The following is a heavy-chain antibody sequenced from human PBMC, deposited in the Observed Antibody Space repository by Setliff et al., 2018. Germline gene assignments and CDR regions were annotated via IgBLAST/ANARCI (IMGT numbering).Heavy chain of an antibody. CDR3: ARGRNIAARLLDS. V-gene: IGHV4-34*01. D-gene: IGHD2-15*01. Sequence: PSETLSLTCGASGGTFSDYFWTWIRQSPGKGLEWIGEINHSGSTNYNPSLKSRATISIDTSKDQFSLKLISMSAADTAVYFCARGRNIAARLLDSWGQGALVTV. CDR2: INHSGST. CDR1: GGTFSDYF. J-gene: IGHJ4*02.